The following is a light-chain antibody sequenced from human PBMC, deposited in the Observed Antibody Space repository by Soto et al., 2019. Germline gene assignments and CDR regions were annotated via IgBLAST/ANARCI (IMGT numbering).Light chain of an antibody. V-gene: IGLV2-14*01. CDR1: SSYVGGYNH. J-gene: IGLJ2*01. Sequence: QSALTQPASVSGSPGQSITISCTGTSSYVGGYNHVSWYQQHPGKVPKLMIRDVSNRPSGVSKRFSCSKSGNTASLTISGLQTEYEADYYFSSYTSSSTVVFGGGTKLTVL. CDR3: SSYTSSSTVV. CDR2: DVS.